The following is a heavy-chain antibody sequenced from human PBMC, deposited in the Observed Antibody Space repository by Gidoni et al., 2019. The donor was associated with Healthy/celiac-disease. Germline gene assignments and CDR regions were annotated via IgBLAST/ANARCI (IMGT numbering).Heavy chain of an antibody. CDR3: ARGLAGLNGCVGSDYFDY. CDR2: IIPYFGTA. Sequence: QVQLVQSGAAVKKPGSSVKVSCQASGGTFISYAISWVRQAPGQGLEWMGGIIPYFGTANYAQKFQGRVTITADESTSTAYMELSSLRSEDTAVEYCARGLAGLNGCVGSDYFDYWGQGTLVTVSS. D-gene: IGHD1-26*01. CDR1: GGTFISYA. J-gene: IGHJ4*02. V-gene: IGHV1-69*01.